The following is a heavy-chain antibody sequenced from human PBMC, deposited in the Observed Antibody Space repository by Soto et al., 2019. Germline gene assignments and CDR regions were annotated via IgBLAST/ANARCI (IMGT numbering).Heavy chain of an antibody. V-gene: IGHV1-18*01. D-gene: IGHD6-13*01. CDR2: ISAYSGST. Sequence: QVQLVQSGAEVKKPGASVKVSCKASGYTFTTYGISWVRQAPGQGLEWMGWISAYSGSTKFAQKLQGRVTMTTDTSTTTASMELRSLTSDDTAVYYCARDFTKSSSWPYKFDYWGQGTLVTVSS. CDR3: ARDFTKSSSWPYKFDY. J-gene: IGHJ4*02. CDR1: GYTFTTYG.